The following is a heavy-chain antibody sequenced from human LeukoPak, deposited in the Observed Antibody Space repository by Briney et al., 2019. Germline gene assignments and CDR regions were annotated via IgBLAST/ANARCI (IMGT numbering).Heavy chain of an antibody. CDR2: NYYSGGP. CDR1: GGSISCYY. D-gene: IGHD6-19*01. Sequence: SETLSLTCTVSGGSISCYYWSWIRQPPGKGLEWIGYNYYSGGPNYNPSLKSRVTISVDTSNNQCALKLSSVTAADTAVYYCARYSSGPPGLRANWFDPWGQGTLVTVPS. CDR3: ARYSSGPPGLRANWFDP. J-gene: IGHJ5*02. V-gene: IGHV4-59*01.